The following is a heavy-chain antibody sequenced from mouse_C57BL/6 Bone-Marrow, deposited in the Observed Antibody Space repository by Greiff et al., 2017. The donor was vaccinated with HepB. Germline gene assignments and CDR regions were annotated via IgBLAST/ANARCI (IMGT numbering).Heavy chain of an antibody. D-gene: IGHD2-4*01. Sequence: VMLVESGPGLVAPSQSLSITCTVSGFSFTSYGVDWVRQPPGKGLEWLGVIWGGGSTNYNSAPMSSLSIRKDNSKSQVFLKMNSLQTEDTAMYYCAKLRGYDYGFAYWGQGTLVTVSA. CDR2: IWGGGST. V-gene: IGHV2-9*01. CDR1: GFSFTSYG. CDR3: AKLRGYDYGFAY. J-gene: IGHJ3*01.